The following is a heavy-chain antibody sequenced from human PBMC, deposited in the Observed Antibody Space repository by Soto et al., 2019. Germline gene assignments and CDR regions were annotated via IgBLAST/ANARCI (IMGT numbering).Heavy chain of an antibody. CDR2: ISGSGGST. Sequence: GGSLRLSCAASGFTFSSYAMSWVRQAPGKGLEWVSAISGSGGSTYCADSVKGRFTISRDNSKNTQYLQMNSLRAEDTAVYYCAAPEARPDLDYWGQGTLVTVSS. CDR3: AAPEARPDLDY. J-gene: IGHJ4*02. CDR1: GFTFSSYA. V-gene: IGHV3-23*01. D-gene: IGHD6-6*01.